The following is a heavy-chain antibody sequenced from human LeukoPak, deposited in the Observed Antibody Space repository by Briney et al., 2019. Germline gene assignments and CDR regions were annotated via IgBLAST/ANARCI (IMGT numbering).Heavy chain of an antibody. CDR2: INHSGST. CDR3: ARVSGRWLQTRYYFDY. J-gene: IGHJ4*02. CDR1: GGSFSGYY. Sequence: SETLSLTCAVYGGSFSGYYWSWIRQPPGKGLEWIGEINHSGSTNYNPSLKSRVTISVDTSKNQFSLKLSSVTAADTAVYYCARVSGRWLQTRYYFDYSRQGTLVTVSS. D-gene: IGHD5-24*01. V-gene: IGHV4-34*01.